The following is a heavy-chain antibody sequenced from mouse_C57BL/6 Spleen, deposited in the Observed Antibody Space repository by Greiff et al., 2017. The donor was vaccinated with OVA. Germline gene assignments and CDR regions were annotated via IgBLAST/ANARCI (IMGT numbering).Heavy chain of an antibody. J-gene: IGHJ3*01. V-gene: IGHV3-1*01. D-gene: IGHD2-4*01. CDR3: ARGYYDYTFAY. CDR2: ISYSGST. CDR1: GYSITSGYD. Sequence: EVKLVESGPGMVKPSQSLSLTCTVTGYSITSGYDWHWIRHFPGNKLEWMGYISYSGSTNYNPSLKSRISITHDTSKNHFFLKLNSVTTEDTATYYCARGYYDYTFAYWGQGTLVTVSA.